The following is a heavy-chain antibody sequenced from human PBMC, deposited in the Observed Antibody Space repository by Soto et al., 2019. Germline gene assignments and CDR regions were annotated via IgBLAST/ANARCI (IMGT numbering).Heavy chain of an antibody. D-gene: IGHD3-3*01. CDR2: IKQDGSEK. V-gene: IGHV3-7*01. CDR3: ARVKNGFGVVTEYYYYYYYMDV. Sequence: GGSLRLSCAASGFTFSSYWMSWVRQAPGKGLEWVANIKQDGSEKYYVDSVKGRFTISRDNAKNSLYLQRNSLRAEDTAVYYCARVKNGFGVVTEYYYYYYYMDVWGKGTTVTVSS. CDR1: GFTFSSYW. J-gene: IGHJ6*03.